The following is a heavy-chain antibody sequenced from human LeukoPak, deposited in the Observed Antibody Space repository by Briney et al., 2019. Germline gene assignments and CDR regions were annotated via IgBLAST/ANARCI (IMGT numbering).Heavy chain of an antibody. CDR3: AKVAQYTASTGTGLDY. Sequence: GGSLSPSCAPSGFTSFNYGMHWGRQAPDRGMGWAAVIWNDGSYKYYADPVKGRFTISRDNTKNTLYLQMNSLRAEDTAIYYCAKVAQYTASTGTGLDYWGQGTLVTVSS. CDR1: GFTSFNYG. V-gene: IGHV3-33*06. J-gene: IGHJ4*02. D-gene: IGHD6-13*01. CDR2: IWNDGSYK.